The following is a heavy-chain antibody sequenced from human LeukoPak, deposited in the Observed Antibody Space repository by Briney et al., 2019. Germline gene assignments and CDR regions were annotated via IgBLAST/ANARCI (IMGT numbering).Heavy chain of an antibody. D-gene: IGHD6-6*01. CDR2: IIPIFGTA. V-gene: IGHV1-69*13. Sequence: SVKVSCKASGGTFSSYAISWVRQAPGQGLEWMGGIIPIFGTANYAQKFQGRVTITADESTSTAHMELSSLRSEDTAVYYCARENRQKEYSSSSGGYYYYMDVWGKGTTVTVSS. CDR3: ARENRQKEYSSSSGGYYYYMDV. J-gene: IGHJ6*03. CDR1: GGTFSSYA.